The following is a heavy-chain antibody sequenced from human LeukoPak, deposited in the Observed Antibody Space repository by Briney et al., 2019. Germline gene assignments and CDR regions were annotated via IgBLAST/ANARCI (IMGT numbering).Heavy chain of an antibody. V-gene: IGHV4-59*01. CDR1: GGSISSYY. CDR3: ARGYTRDAFDI. CDR2: IYYSGST. Sequence: PSETLSLTCTVSGGSISSYYWSWIRQPPGKGLEWIGYIYYSGSTNYNPSLKSRVTISVDTSKNQFSLKLSSVTAADTAVYYCARGYTRDAFDIWGQGTMVTVSS. J-gene: IGHJ3*02. D-gene: IGHD5-18*01.